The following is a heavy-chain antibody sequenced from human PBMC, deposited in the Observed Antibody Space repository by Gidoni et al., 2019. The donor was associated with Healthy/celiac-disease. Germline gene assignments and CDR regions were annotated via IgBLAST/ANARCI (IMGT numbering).Heavy chain of an antibody. J-gene: IGHJ5*02. Sequence: EVQLVESGGVVVQPGGSLRLSCAAPGSTFDDYTMHWVRQAPGKGLEWVSLISWDGGSTYYADSVKGRFTISRDNSKNSLYLQMNSLRTEDTALYYCAKEYGDYENWFDPWGQGTLVTVSS. CDR1: GSTFDDYT. CDR3: AKEYGDYENWFDP. V-gene: IGHV3-43*01. D-gene: IGHD4-17*01. CDR2: ISWDGGST.